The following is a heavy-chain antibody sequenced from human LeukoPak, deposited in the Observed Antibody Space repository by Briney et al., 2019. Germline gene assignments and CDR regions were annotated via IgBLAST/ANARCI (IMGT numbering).Heavy chain of an antibody. CDR1: GFTFSSYG. CDR3: ARVESKGTYYYDSSGYSSFDY. D-gene: IGHD3-22*01. CDR2: IWYDGSNK. J-gene: IGHJ4*02. V-gene: IGHV3-33*01. Sequence: GGSLRLSCAASGFTFSSYGMHWVRQAPGKGLEWVAVIWYDGSNKYYADSVKGRFTISRDNSKNTLYLQMNSLRAEDTAVYYCARVESKGTYYYDSSGYSSFDYWGQGTLVTVSS.